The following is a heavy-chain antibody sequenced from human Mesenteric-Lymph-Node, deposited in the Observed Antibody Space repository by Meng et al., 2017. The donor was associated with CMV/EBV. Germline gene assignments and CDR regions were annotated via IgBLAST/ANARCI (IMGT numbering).Heavy chain of an antibody. D-gene: IGHD6-13*01. CDR2: IYSDGSST. V-gene: IGHV3-23*03. J-gene: IGHJ4*02. Sequence: GESLKISCAASGFTFSREAMSWVRQAPGKGLEWVSVIYSDGSSTYYADSVRGRFTISRDNSKNTLSLQMNSLRAEDTAVYYCACWYSYLYFDYWGQGTLVTVSS. CDR1: GFTFSREA. CDR3: ACWYSYLYFDY.